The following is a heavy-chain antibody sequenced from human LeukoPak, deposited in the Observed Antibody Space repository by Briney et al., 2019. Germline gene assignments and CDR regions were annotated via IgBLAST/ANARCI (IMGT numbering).Heavy chain of an antibody. CDR2: ISAGGGST. D-gene: IGHD3-10*01. CDR1: GFTFSSYA. Sequence: GGSLRLSCAASGFTFSSYAMSWVRQAPGKGLEWISAISAGGGSTYYADSVKGRCTISRDNSKSTVSLQMSALRAGDTAIYYCAKIAGSGGYFPEYWGQGSLVTVSS. V-gene: IGHV3-23*01. J-gene: IGHJ4*02. CDR3: AKIAGSGGYFPEY.